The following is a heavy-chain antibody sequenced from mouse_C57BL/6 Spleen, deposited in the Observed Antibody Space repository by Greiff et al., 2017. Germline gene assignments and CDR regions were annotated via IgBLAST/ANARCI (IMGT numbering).Heavy chain of an antibody. CDR2: ISSGSSTI. V-gene: IGHV5-17*01. Sequence: EVMLVESGGGLVKPGGSLKLSCAASGFTFSDYGMHWVRQAPEKGLEWVAYISSGSSTIYYADTVKGRFTISRDNAKNTLFLQMTSLSSEYTAMYYCARNYNGVADYYYAMDYWGQGTSVTVSS. CDR3: ARNYNGVADYYYAMDY. D-gene: IGHD1-1*01. J-gene: IGHJ4*01. CDR1: GFTFSDYG.